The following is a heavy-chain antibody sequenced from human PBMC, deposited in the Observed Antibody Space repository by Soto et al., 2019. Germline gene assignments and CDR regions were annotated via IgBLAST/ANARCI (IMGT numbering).Heavy chain of an antibody. D-gene: IGHD2-2*01. CDR3: AKPPYQLPLNSFDY. CDR2: ISGSGGST. V-gene: IGHV3-23*01. CDR1: GFTFSRYA. Sequence: GGSLRLSCAASGFTFSRYAMSWVRQAPGKWLEWVSAISGSGGSTYYADSVKVRFTISRDNSKNTLYLQMNSLRAEDTAVYYCAKPPYQLPLNSFDYWGQGTLVTVSS. J-gene: IGHJ4*02.